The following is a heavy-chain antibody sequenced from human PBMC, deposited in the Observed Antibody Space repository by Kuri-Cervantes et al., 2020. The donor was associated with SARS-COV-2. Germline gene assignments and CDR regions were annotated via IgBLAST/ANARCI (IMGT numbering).Heavy chain of an antibody. CDR2: TYYRSKWYN. CDR3: ARVHPGPEFYYGMDV. CDR1: GDSVSSNTAA. Sequence: SCAISGDSVSSNTAAWNWIRQSPSRGLEWLGRTYYRSKWYNDYAVSVKSRITINPDTSKNQFSLHPNSVTPEDTAVYYCARVHPGPEFYYGMDVWGQGTTVTVSS. D-gene: IGHD3-10*01. V-gene: IGHV6-1*01. J-gene: IGHJ6*02.